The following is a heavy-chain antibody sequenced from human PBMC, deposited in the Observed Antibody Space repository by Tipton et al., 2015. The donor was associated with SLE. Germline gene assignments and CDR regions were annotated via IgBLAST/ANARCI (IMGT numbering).Heavy chain of an antibody. D-gene: IGHD2-2*02. V-gene: IGHV4-59*12. CDR3: AREDSSSWFYTRFDP. CDR2: IYHTGST. Sequence: TLSLTCTVSGGSISTYYWSWIRQPPKQGLEWIGWIYHTGSTDYNPSLKSRVTISVDTSKNHFSLKLYSVTAADTAVYYCAREDSSSWFYTRFDPWGQGTLVTVSS. J-gene: IGHJ5*02. CDR1: GGSISTYY.